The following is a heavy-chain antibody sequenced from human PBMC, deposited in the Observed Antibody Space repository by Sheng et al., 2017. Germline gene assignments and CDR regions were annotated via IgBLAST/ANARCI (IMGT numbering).Heavy chain of an antibody. CDR2: IYWNDEK. Sequence: QITLKESGPTLVKPTETLTLTCTFSGFSLSTSGVGVGWIRQPPGKALEWLALIYWNDEKRYRPTLKSRLTITKDNFKNQVVLTMTDMDPVDTGTYYCAHRLSEDDFWSGWDWFDPGPGNPGHRL. J-gene: IGHJ5*02. V-gene: IGHV2-5*01. CDR1: GFSLSTSGVG. CDR3: AHRLSEDDFWSGWDWFDP. D-gene: IGHD3-3*01.